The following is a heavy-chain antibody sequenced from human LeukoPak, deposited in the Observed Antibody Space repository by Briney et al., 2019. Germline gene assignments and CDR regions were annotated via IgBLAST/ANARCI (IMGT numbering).Heavy chain of an antibody. J-gene: IGHJ4*02. V-gene: IGHV4-34*01. CDR3: ARELLWFGESL. Sequence: SETLSLTCAVYGGSFSGYYWSWIRQPPGKGLEWIGEMNHSGTTNYNPSLKSRVTISVDTSNNQFSLKLSSVTAADTAVYYCARELLWFGESLWGQGTLATFSS. CDR1: GGSFSGYY. D-gene: IGHD3-10*01. CDR2: MNHSGTT.